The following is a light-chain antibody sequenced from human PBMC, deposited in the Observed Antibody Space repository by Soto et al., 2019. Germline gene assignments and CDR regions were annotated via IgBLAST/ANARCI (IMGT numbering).Light chain of an antibody. CDR1: QSLLHSNGYKY. CDR2: LGS. CDR3: MQALQTPYT. V-gene: IGKV2-28*01. Sequence: DIVMTQSPLSLPVTPGEPASISCRSSQSLLHSNGYKYLDWYLQKSGQSPQLLVFLGSNRASGVPDRFSGSGSGTDFTLKISRVEAEDVGVYYCMQALQTPYTFGQGTKVDIK. J-gene: IGKJ2*01.